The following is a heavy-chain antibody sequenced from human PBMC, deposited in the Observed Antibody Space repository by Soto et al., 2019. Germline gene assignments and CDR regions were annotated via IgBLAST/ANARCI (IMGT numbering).Heavy chain of an antibody. CDR3: ARRNGAVAGAGTYYYYKDV. CDR1: GGSIRSSSYY. V-gene: IGHV4-39*01. J-gene: IGHJ6*03. D-gene: IGHD6-19*01. Sequence: QLQLQESGPGLVKPSETLSLTCTVSGGSIRSSSYYWGWIRQPPGTGLEWIGSIYYSGSTYYNPSLKIRLPISLDTSKNQFSLKLSSGSGADTAEYYFARRNGAVAGAGTYYYYKDVWGKETTVTVSS. CDR2: IYYSGST.